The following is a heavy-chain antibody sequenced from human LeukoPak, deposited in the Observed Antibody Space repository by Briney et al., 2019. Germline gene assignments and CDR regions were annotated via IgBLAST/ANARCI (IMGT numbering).Heavy chain of an antibody. J-gene: IGHJ5*02. CDR2: IYHSGSA. V-gene: IGHV4-38-2*02. Sequence: PSETLSLTCGVSGYSISSGYQWAWIRQSLGKGLEWIGSIYHSGSAHYNPSLKSRVTISVETSKNQFSLNMYSVTAADTAVYYCARDPRWLTPDCTSTSCYENCFDPWGQGTLVTVSS. CDR3: ARDPRWLTPDCTSTSCYENCFDP. D-gene: IGHD2-2*01. CDR1: GYSISSGYQ.